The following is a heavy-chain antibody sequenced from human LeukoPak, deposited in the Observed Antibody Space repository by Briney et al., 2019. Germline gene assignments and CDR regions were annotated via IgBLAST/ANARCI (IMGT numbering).Heavy chain of an antibody. J-gene: IGHJ4*02. CDR1: GFTFSNYW. D-gene: IGHD6-13*01. Sequence: GGSLRLSCVASGFTFSNYWMHWVRQAPGKGLVWVSRISTDGTNKAYADSVKGRFTISRDNAKNTLYLQMSTLRADDTAVYYCARFRLAGEGEYYFDSWGQGTLVTVSS. V-gene: IGHV3-74*01. CDR2: ISTDGTNK. CDR3: ARFRLAGEGEYYFDS.